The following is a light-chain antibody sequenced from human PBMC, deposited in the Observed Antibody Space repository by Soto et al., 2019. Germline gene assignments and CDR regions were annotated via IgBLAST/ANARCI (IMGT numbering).Light chain of an antibody. J-gene: IGLJ2*01. Sequence: QSVLTQPASVSGSPGQSITISCTGTSSDVGGYNYVSWYQQHPGKAPKLMIYDVSNRPSGVSNRFSGSKSGNTASLTISGPQAEDEADYYCSSYTSSSTRVFGGGTKPTVL. CDR1: SSDVGGYNY. CDR2: DVS. CDR3: SSYTSSSTRV. V-gene: IGLV2-14*01.